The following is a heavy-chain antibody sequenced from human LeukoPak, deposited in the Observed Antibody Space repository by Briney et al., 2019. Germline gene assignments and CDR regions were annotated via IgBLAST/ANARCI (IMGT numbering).Heavy chain of an antibody. V-gene: IGHV3-74*01. CDR1: GFTFTSYW. Sequence: SGGSLRLSCAASGFTFTSYWMHWVRQAPGKGLVWVSRINSDGSSTTYAGSVKGRFTISRDNAKNTLYLQMNSLRAEDTAVYYCARPQHGDLYAFDIWGQGTMVTVSS. J-gene: IGHJ3*02. CDR3: ARPQHGDLYAFDI. D-gene: IGHD4-17*01. CDR2: INSDGSST.